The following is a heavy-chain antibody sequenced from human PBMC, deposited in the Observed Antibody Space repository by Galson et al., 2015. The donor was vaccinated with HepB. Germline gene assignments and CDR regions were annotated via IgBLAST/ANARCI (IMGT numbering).Heavy chain of an antibody. J-gene: IGHJ3*02. Sequence: SLRLSCAASGFTFSSYSMNWVRQAPGKGLEWVSSISSSSSYIYYADSVKGRFTISRDNAKNSLYLQMNSLRAEDTAVYYCAKGSGYASNAFDIWGQGTMVTVSS. CDR2: ISSSSSYI. V-gene: IGHV3-21*01. D-gene: IGHD3-22*01. CDR1: GFTFSSYS. CDR3: AKGSGYASNAFDI.